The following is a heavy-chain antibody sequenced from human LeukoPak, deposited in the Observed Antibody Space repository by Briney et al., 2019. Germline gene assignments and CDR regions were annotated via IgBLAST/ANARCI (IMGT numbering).Heavy chain of an antibody. Sequence: GRSLRLFCVACGFTFSCYCVHWVRQDRGKGLEWVLSISSSSSSRYDEDSVKGRFATSRDNAKNSLYLQINILSAEDTAAYYCARVGYDYGMDVWGQGTTVIVSS. J-gene: IGHJ6*02. V-gene: IGHV3-21*01. CDR2: ISSSSSSR. CDR3: ARVGYDYGMDV. CDR1: GFTFSCYC.